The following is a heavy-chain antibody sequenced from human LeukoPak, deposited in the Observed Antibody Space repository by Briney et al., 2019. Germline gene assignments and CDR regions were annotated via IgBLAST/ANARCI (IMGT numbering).Heavy chain of an antibody. V-gene: IGHV7-4-1*02. D-gene: IGHD3-9*01. CDR2: INTNTGNP. CDR1: GYTFTSYA. CDR3: ARATQPNHYDILTGYYLDVDRAPHSP. J-gene: IGHJ5*02. Sequence: ASVKVSCKASGYTFTSYAMNWVRQAPGQGLEWMGWINTNTGNPTYAQGFTGRFVFSLDTSVSTAYLQISSLKAEDTAVYYCARATQPNHYDILTGYYLDVDRAPHSPWGQGTLVTVSS.